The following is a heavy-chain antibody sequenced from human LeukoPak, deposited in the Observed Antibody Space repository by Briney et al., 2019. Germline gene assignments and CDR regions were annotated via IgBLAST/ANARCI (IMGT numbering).Heavy chain of an antibody. J-gene: IGHJ4*02. CDR2: IYYSGST. D-gene: IGHD5-18*01. V-gene: IGHV4-61*01. Sequence: SETLSLTCTVSGYSISSGYYWGWIRQPPGKGLEWIGYIYYSGSTNYNPSLKSRVTISVDTSKNQFSLKLSSVTAADTAVYYCARGDSYGYFNYWGQGTLVTVSS. CDR1: GYSISSGYY. CDR3: ARGDSYGYFNY.